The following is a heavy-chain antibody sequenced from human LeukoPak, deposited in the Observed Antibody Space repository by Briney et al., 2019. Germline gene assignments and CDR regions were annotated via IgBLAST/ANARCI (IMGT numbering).Heavy chain of an antibody. Sequence: GGSLRLSCAASGFTFSSNGMHWVRQAPGKGLEWVAVISYDGSNKYYADSVKGRLTISRDNSKNTLYLQMNSLRAEDTAVYYCARATLPFYAQTAFDIWGQGTMVTVSS. J-gene: IGHJ3*02. CDR1: GFTFSSNG. CDR3: ARATLPFYAQTAFDI. D-gene: IGHD2/OR15-2a*01. CDR2: ISYDGSNK. V-gene: IGHV3-30*19.